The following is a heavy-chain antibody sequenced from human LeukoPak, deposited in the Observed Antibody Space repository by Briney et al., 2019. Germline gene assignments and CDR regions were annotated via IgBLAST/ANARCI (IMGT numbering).Heavy chain of an antibody. Sequence: GGALRLSCAASGFTFDDYTMHWVRQAPGKGLEWVSLITWDGGRTFYADSVKGRFTISRDNSKNSLYLQMNNLRSEDTALYYCVKDRHVQMIRGLYYDFWGQGTLVTVSS. CDR2: ITWDGGRT. V-gene: IGHV3-43*01. J-gene: IGHJ4*02. CDR3: VKDRHVQMIRGLYYDF. D-gene: IGHD3-10*01. CDR1: GFTFDDYT.